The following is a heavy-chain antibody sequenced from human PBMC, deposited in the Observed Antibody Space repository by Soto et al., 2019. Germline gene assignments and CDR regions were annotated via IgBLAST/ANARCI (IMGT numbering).Heavy chain of an antibody. CDR1: GYNFNLYS. CDR2: ISAANGYT. Sequence: QVHLVQSGAEVKKPGASVKVSCKTSGYNFNLYSIYWMRQAPGQGLAWMGWISAANGYTKFSRKFEATVTLTRDASATTAYMELSSLTSADTDVYFCARAMGSPWIHLKLDSWGQGTLVTVSS. J-gene: IGHJ4*02. D-gene: IGHD5-18*01. V-gene: IGHV1-3*01. CDR3: ARAMGSPWIHLKLDS.